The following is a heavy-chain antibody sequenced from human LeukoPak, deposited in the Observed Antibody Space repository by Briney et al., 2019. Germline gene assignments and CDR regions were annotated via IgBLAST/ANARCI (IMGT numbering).Heavy chain of an antibody. J-gene: IGHJ4*02. CDR1: GFIFSSYG. CDR3: ARDSYGDANFDS. CDR2: IRYDGSNK. D-gene: IGHD4-17*01. V-gene: IGHV3-30*02. Sequence: PGGSLRLSCAASGFIFSSYGMHWVRQAPGKGLEWVAFIRYDGSNKYYADSVKGRFTIFRDISKNAVYLQMNSLRAEDTAVYYCARDSYGDANFDSWGQGTLVTVSS.